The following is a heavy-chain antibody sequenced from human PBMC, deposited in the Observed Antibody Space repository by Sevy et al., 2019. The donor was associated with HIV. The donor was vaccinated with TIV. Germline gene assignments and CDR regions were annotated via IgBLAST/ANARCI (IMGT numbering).Heavy chain of an antibody. Sequence: GGSLRLSCAASGFSFSWYWMSWVRQTPEKGLEWVANIKQDGSEKKYVDSVKGRFTISRDNATNSVYLQMNSLRADDTAVYYCATKGGSRRNDAFDTWGQGTMVTVS. CDR2: IKQDGSEK. J-gene: IGHJ3*02. V-gene: IGHV3-7*01. CDR3: ATKGGSRRNDAFDT. D-gene: IGHD3-10*01. CDR1: GFSFSWYW.